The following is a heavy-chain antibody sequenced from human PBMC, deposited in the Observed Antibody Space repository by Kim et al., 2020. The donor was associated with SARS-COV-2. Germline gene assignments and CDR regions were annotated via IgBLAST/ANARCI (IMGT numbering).Heavy chain of an antibody. CDR1: GGSFSNYY. D-gene: IGHD3-3*01. J-gene: IGHJ3*02. CDR3: ARGAHDFWSGFYNPNDAFDI. Sequence: SETLSLTCAVYGGSFSNYYWNWIRQPPGKGLEWIGEINHSGSTNSNPSLKSRVTISVDTSKNQFSLKLSSVTAADSAVYYCARGAHDFWSGFYNPNDAFDIWGQGTMVTVSS. CDR2: INHSGST. V-gene: IGHV4-34*01.